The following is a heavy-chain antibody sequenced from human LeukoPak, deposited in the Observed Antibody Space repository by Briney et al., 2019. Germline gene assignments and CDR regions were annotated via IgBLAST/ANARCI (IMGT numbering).Heavy chain of an antibody. CDR2: IIPIFGTA. J-gene: IGHJ4*02. V-gene: IGHV1-69*05. CDR3: AGNVPAATGYNI. CDR1: GGTFSSYA. D-gene: IGHD2-2*01. Sequence: SVKVSCKASGGTFSSYAISWVRQAPGQGLEWMGVIIPIFGTANYAQKFQGRVTITTDESTSTAYMELSSLRSEDTAVYYCAGNVPAATGYNIWGQGTLVTVSS.